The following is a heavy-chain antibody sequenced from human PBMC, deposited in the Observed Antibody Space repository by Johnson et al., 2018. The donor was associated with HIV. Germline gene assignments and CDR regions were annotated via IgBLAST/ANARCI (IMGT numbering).Heavy chain of an antibody. CDR3: AKGGGSSWSDAFDI. Sequence: QVLLVESGGGVVQPGGSLRLSCAASGFIFSDHYMDWVRQPTGKSLEWVSVIFPGGDTSYAASVRGRFTISRDNSKNTLYLQMNSLRAEDTAVYYCAKGGGSSWSDAFDIWGQGTMVTVSS. CDR2: IFPGGDT. J-gene: IGHJ3*02. V-gene: IGHV3-NL1*01. D-gene: IGHD6-13*01. CDR1: GFIFSDHY.